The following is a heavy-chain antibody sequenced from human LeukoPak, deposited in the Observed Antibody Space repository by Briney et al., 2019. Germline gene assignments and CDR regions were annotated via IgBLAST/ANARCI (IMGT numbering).Heavy chain of an antibody. J-gene: IGHJ5*02. V-gene: IGHV3-21*01. CDR1: GFTFSSYS. CDR2: ISSSSSYI. Sequence: PGGSLRLSCAASGFTFSSYSMNWVRQAPGKGLEWVSSISSSSSYIYYADSVKGRFTISRDNAKNSLYLQMNSLRAEDTAVYYCARAHPPASWDFWSGYYGERNPGNWFDPWGQGTLVTVSS. CDR3: ARAHPPASWDFWSGYYGERNPGNWFDP. D-gene: IGHD3-3*01.